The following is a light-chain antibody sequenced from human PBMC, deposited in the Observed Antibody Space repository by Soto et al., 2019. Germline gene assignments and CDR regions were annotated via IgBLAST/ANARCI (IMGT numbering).Light chain of an antibody. CDR2: GAS. V-gene: IGKV3-20*01. Sequence: DIVLTQFPATLSLSPGKRATLSCRAGQSISSSYLAWYQQRPGQVPRLLIYGASSRATGIPARFSGSRSGTDCTLTISGLEPEDVTIYYCQQCDVSPWTLHQGTKVDI. CDR3: QQCDVSPWT. CDR1: QSISSSY. J-gene: IGKJ1*01.